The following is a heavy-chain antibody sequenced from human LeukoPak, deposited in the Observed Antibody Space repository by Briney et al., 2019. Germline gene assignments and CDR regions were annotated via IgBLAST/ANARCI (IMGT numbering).Heavy chain of an antibody. CDR2: ISPSGGGT. D-gene: IGHD6-13*01. CDR1: GFTFSSYG. CDR3: AKVVAAAGTSAFDI. Sequence: GGTLRLSCAASGFTFSSYGMNWVRQAPGKGLEWISGISPSGGGTYYADFVKGRFTISRDNSKNTLYLQMNSLRAEDTAVYYCAKVVAAAGTSAFDIWGQGTMVTVSS. J-gene: IGHJ3*02. V-gene: IGHV3-23*01.